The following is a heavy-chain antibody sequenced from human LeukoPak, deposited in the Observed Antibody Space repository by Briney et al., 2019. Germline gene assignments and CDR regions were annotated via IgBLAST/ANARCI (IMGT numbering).Heavy chain of an antibody. CDR1: GGSISSSSYY. V-gene: IGHV4-39*01. D-gene: IGHD6-19*01. Sequence: SGTLSLTCTVSGGSISSSSYYWGWIRQPPGKGLEWIGSIYYSGSTYYNPSLKSRVTISVDTSKNQFSLKLSSVTAADTAVYYCARQGQAKQSWGQGTLVTVSS. J-gene: IGHJ5*02. CDR2: IYYSGST. CDR3: ARQGQAKQS.